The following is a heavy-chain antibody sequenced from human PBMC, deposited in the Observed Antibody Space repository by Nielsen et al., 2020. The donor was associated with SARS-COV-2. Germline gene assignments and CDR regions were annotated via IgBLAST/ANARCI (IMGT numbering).Heavy chain of an antibody. V-gene: IGHV3-49*03. Sequence: GGSLRPSCTAPGSTFGDYPMSWSRQAPGKGLEWVGFIRSKAYGGTTEYAASVKGRFTISRDDSKSIAYLQMNSLKTEDTAVYYCTREVSDFWSGYYADYWGQGTLVTVSS. CDR1: GSTFGDYP. CDR2: IRSKAYGGTT. D-gene: IGHD3-3*01. J-gene: IGHJ4*02. CDR3: TREVSDFWSGYYADY.